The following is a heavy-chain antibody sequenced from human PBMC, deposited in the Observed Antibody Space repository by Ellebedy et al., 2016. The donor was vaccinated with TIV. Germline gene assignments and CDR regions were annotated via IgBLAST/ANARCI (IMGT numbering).Heavy chain of an antibody. Sequence: ASVKVSCXVSGYTLTELSMHWVRQAPGKGLEWMGGFDPEDGETIYAQKFQGRVTMTEDTSTDTAYMELSSLRSEDTAVYYCATGVGDGDPYWYFDLWGRGTLVTVSS. CDR2: FDPEDGET. D-gene: IGHD4-17*01. J-gene: IGHJ2*01. CDR1: GYTLTELS. CDR3: ATGVGDGDPYWYFDL. V-gene: IGHV1-24*01.